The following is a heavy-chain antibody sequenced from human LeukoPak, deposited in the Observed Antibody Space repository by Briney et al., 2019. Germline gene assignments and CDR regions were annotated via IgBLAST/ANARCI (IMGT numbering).Heavy chain of an antibody. Sequence: PSETLSLTCAVYGGSFSGYYWSWIRQPPGKGLEWIGEINHSGSTNYNPSLKSRVTISVDTSKNQFSLKLSSVTAADTAVYYCARHPWAGYYKGGYYFDYWGQGTLVTVSS. CDR1: GGSFSGYY. D-gene: IGHD3/OR15-3a*01. CDR3: ARHPWAGYYKGGYYFDY. V-gene: IGHV4-34*01. J-gene: IGHJ4*02. CDR2: INHSGST.